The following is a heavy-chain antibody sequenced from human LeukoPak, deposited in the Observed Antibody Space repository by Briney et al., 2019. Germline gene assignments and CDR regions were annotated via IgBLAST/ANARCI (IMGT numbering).Heavy chain of an antibody. CDR1: GFTFSAYY. CDR3: AKCGEQRTFRCGMDS. Sequence: GGSLRLSCAASGFTFSAYYMHWVRQAPGKGLEWGALVSNDGGIIYYVASVRGRFTISRDNPENTLYLQMNSLRGDDTAVYYCAKCGEQRTFRCGMDSWGQGTLVTVSS. D-gene: IGHD2-21*01. CDR2: VSNDGGII. J-gene: IGHJ4*02. V-gene: IGHV3-30*18.